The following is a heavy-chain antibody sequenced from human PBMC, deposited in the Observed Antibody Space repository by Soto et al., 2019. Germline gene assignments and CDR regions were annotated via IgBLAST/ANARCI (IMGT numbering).Heavy chain of an antibody. D-gene: IGHD3-10*01. V-gene: IGHV4-59*01. CDR1: GGSISSYY. CDR2: IYYSGST. Sequence: QVQLQESGPGLVKPSETLSLTCTVSGGSISSYYWSWIRQPPGKGLEWIGYIYYSGSTNYNPSLKSRVTISVDTSKNQFSLKLSSVTAADTAVYYCARGTLFGSFDPWGQGTLVTVSS. CDR3: ARGTLFGSFDP. J-gene: IGHJ5*02.